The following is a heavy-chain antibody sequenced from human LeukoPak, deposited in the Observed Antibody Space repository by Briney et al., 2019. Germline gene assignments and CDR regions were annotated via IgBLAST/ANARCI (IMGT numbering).Heavy chain of an antibody. D-gene: IGHD4-17*01. Sequence: GEPLKISCEGSGHSFTDSWIGWVRQMPGKGLEWMGIIYLGSSHTIYNPPFQGQVTISADRSINTAYLRWSSLKASDSAIYYCARAQNGDNRFDPWGRGTLVTVSS. V-gene: IGHV5-51*01. J-gene: IGHJ5*02. CDR2: IYLGSSHT. CDR1: GHSFTDSW. CDR3: ARAQNGDNRFDP.